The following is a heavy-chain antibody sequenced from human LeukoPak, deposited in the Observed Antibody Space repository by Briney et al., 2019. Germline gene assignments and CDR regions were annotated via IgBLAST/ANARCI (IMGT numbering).Heavy chain of an antibody. V-gene: IGHV3-23*01. CDR3: VKDLGRYRNNCFDY. D-gene: IGHD1-26*01. CDR2: FSGSGGGT. Sequence: GGSLRLSCAASGFTFSSYAMSWVRQAPEKGLEXXXTFSGSGGGTYYADSVKGRFTISRDDSKNTLYLQMNSLRAEDTAVYYCVKDLGRYRNNCFDYWGQGTLVTVSS. CDR1: GFTFSSYA. J-gene: IGHJ4*02.